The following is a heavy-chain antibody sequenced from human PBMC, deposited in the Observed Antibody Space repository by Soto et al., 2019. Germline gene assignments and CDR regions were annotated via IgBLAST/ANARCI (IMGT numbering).Heavy chain of an antibody. CDR2: ISGSGGST. Sequence: GGSLRLSCAASGFAFSNNAMHWVRQAPGKGLEWVSAISGSGGSTYYADSVKGRFTISRDNSKNTLYLQMNSLRAEDTAVYYCAKAEGDILTGYYIGIYYYYGMDVWGQGTTVTVSS. CDR1: GFAFSNNA. V-gene: IGHV3-23*01. CDR3: AKAEGDILTGYYIGIYYYYGMDV. J-gene: IGHJ6*02. D-gene: IGHD3-9*01.